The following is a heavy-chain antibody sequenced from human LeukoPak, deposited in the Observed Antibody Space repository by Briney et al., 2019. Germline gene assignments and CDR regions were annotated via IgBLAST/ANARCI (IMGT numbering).Heavy chain of an antibody. CDR3: AKGGGGRLIYYYYMDV. D-gene: IGHD3-16*01. CDR2: ISCNSGSI. Sequence: GGSLRLSCAASGFIFDDYAMHGVRQAPGKGLEWVSGISCNSGSIDYANSVKGRFTISRENAKNSLYMQMNSLRTENVALYYCAKGGGGRLIYYYYMDVWGKGTTVTVSS. J-gene: IGHJ6*03. V-gene: IGHV3-9*03. CDR1: GFIFDDYA.